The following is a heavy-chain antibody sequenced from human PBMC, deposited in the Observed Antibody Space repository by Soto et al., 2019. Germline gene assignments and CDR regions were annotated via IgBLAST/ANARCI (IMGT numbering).Heavy chain of an antibody. Sequence: ASVKVSCKASGYTFTNYGFSWVRQAPGQGLEWMGIINPSGGSTSYAQKFQGRVTMTRDTSTSTVYMELSSLRSEDTAVYYCARDLASITEMPSAFDIWGQGTMVTVSS. V-gene: IGHV1-46*03. D-gene: IGHD2-2*01. CDR1: GYTFTNYG. J-gene: IGHJ3*02. CDR3: ARDLASITEMPSAFDI. CDR2: INPSGGST.